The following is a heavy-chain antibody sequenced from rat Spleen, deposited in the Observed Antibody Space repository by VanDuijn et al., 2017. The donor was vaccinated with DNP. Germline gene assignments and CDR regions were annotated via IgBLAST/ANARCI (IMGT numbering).Heavy chain of an antibody. CDR1: GFTFSDYN. J-gene: IGHJ1*01. Sequence: EVQLVESGGGLVQPGRSLKLSCAASGFTFSDYNMAWVRQAPKKGLEWVATLIYDGSRTYYRNSVKGRFTISRDNAKSTLYLQMDSRRSEDTATYNCATQDNNGYFDSWGPGTMVTVSS. V-gene: IGHV5S10*01. CDR2: LIYDGSRT. CDR3: ATQDNNGYFDS. D-gene: IGHD1-10*01.